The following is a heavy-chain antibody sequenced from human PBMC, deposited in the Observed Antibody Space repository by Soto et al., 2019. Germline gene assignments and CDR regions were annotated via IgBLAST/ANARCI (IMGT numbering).Heavy chain of an antibody. D-gene: IGHD2-2*01. V-gene: IGHV4-31*03. Sequence: QVQLQESGPGLVKPSQTLSLTCTVSGGSISSGGYYWSWIRQHPGKGLEWIGYIYYSGSTYYNPSLKSRVTISVDTSKNQFSLKLSSVTAADTAVYYCASDHCSSTSCYGEGYYMDVWGKGTTVTVSS. CDR2: IYYSGST. J-gene: IGHJ6*03. CDR1: GGSISSGGYY. CDR3: ASDHCSSTSCYGEGYYMDV.